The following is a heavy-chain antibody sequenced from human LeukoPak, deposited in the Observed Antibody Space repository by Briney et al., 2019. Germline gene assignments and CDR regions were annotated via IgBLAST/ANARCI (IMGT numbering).Heavy chain of an antibody. CDR1: GFTFSSYG. CDR3: ARRRKDLNWFDP. V-gene: IGHV3-30*03. Sequence: PGGSLRLSCAASGFTFSSYGMHWVRQAPGKGLEWVAVISYDGSNKYYADSVKGRFTISRDNSKNALYLQMNSLRAEDTAVYYCARRRKDLNWFDPWGQGTLVTVSS. CDR2: ISYDGSNK. J-gene: IGHJ5*02.